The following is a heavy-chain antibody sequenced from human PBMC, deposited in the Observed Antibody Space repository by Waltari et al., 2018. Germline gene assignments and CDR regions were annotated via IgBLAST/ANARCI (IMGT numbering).Heavy chain of an antibody. CDR2: FDTEDGET. CDR3: ATGVVVVAALID. D-gene: IGHD2-15*01. V-gene: IGHV1-24*01. CDR1: GYTLTELS. J-gene: IGHJ4*02. Sequence: QVQLVQSGAEVKKPGASVKVSCKVSGYTLTELSLHWVRQAPGKGLEWMGGFDTEDGETIDAQKVQGRVTMTEDTATDTAYMELSSLRSEDTAVYYCATGVVVVAALIDWGQGTLVTVSS.